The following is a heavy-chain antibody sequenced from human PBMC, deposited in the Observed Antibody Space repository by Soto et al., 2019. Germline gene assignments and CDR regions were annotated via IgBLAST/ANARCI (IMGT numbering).Heavy chain of an antibody. Sequence: EVQLVESGGGLVQPGGSLRLSCAASGFTFSSYWMSWVRQAPGKGLEWVANIKQDGSEKYYVDSVKGRFTISRDNANNSLYLQRNSLRAEDTAVYYCARVYCSSTSCYRKFSGIDVWGQGTTVTVSS. D-gene: IGHD2-2*02. CDR3: ARVYCSSTSCYRKFSGIDV. V-gene: IGHV3-7*01. J-gene: IGHJ6*02. CDR2: IKQDGSEK. CDR1: GFTFSSYW.